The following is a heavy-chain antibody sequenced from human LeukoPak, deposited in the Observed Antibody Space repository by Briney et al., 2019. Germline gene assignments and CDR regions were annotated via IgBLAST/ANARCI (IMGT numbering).Heavy chain of an antibody. CDR2: INHSGST. Sequence: SETLSLTCAVYGGSFSGYYWSWIRQPPGKGLEWIGEINHSGSTNYNPSLKSRVTISVDTSKNQFSLKLSSVTAADTAVYYCARGRLRWHYYFDYWGQGTLVTVSS. D-gene: IGHD4-23*01. CDR3: ARGRLRWHYYFDY. V-gene: IGHV4-34*01. J-gene: IGHJ4*02. CDR1: GGSFSGYY.